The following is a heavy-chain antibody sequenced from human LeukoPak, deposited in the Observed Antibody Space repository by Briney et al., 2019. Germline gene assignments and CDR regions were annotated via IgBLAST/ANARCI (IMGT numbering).Heavy chain of an antibody. J-gene: IGHJ4*02. CDR1: GGSISSSSYY. D-gene: IGHD2-2*01. CDR2: LYYSGST. CDR3: ARRRSTSCYDY. Sequence: PSETLSLTCTVSGGSISSSSYYWGWIRQSPGKGLEWIGSLYYSGSTYYNPSLKSRVTISVDTSKNQFSLELSSVTAADTAVYYCARRRSTSCYDYWGQGTLVTVSS. V-gene: IGHV4-39*01.